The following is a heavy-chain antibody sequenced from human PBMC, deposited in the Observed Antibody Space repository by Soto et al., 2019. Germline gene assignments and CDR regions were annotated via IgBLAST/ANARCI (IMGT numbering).Heavy chain of an antibody. J-gene: IGHJ5*02. V-gene: IGHV4-59*11. D-gene: IGHD4-17*01. CDR2: IYYSGST. CDR1: GGSISSHY. CDR3: ARDIGYGDYVRWFDP. Sequence: QVQLQESGPGLVKPSETLSLTCTVSGGSISSHYWSWIRQPPGKGLEWIGYIYYSGSTNYNPSLKSRVTISVDTSKNQFSLKLSSVTAADTAVYYCARDIGYGDYVRWFDPWGQGTLVTVSS.